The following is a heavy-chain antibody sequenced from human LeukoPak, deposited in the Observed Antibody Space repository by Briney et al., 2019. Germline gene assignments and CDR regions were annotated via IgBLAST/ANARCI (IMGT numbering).Heavy chain of an antibody. D-gene: IGHD3-22*01. Sequence: PGGSLRLSCAASGFTFSSYGMHWVRQAPGKGLEWVAVISYDGSNKYYADSVKGRFTISRDNSKNTLYLQMNSLRAEDTAVYYCAKDDRITMIVMSWGQGTMVTVSS. CDR3: AKDDRITMIVMS. CDR2: ISYDGSNK. J-gene: IGHJ3*01. CDR1: GFTFSSYG. V-gene: IGHV3-30*18.